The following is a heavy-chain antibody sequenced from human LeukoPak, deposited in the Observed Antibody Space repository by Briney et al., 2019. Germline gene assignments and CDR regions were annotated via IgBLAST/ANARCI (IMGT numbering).Heavy chain of an antibody. CDR1: GYTFTSYG. CDR2: ISAYNGNT. Sequence: GASVKVSCKASGYTFTSYGISWVRQAPGQGLEWMGWISAYNGNTNYARKLQGRVTMTTDTSTSTAYMELRSLRSDDTAVYYCARDCSGGSCYLGEYYFDYWGQGTLVTVSS. D-gene: IGHD2-15*01. CDR3: ARDCSGGSCYLGEYYFDY. V-gene: IGHV1-18*04. J-gene: IGHJ4*02.